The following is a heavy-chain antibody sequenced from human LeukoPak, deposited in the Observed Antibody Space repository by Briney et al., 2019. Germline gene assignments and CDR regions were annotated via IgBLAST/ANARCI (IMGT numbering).Heavy chain of an antibody. CDR3: ARGPPIAVAGKGGHFDY. Sequence: PSETLSLTCAVYGGSFSGYYWSWIRQPPGKGLEWIGEINHSGSTNYNPSLKSRVTISVDTSKDQFSPKLSSVTAADTAVYYCARGPPIAVAGKGGHFDYWGQGTLVTVSS. V-gene: IGHV4-34*01. CDR1: GGSFSGYY. CDR2: INHSGST. J-gene: IGHJ4*02. D-gene: IGHD6-19*01.